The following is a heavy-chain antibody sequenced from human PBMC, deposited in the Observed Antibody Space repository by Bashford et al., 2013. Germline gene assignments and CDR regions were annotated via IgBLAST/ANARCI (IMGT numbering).Heavy chain of an antibody. V-gene: IGHV3-30-3*01. CDR1: GFTFSSYA. D-gene: IGHD6-19*01. J-gene: IGHJ4*02. Sequence: GGSLRLSCAASGFTFSSYAMHWVRQAPGKGLEWVAVISYDGSNKYYADSVKGRFTISRDNSKNTLYLQMNSLRAEDTAVYYCARGFHSSGWYGGEEGYFDYWGQGTLVTVSS. CDR3: ARGFHSSGWYGGEEGYFDY. CDR2: ISYDGSNK.